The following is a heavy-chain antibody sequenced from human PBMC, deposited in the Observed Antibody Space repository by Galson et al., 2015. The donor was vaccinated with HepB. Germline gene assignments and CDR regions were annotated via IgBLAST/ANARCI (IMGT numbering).Heavy chain of an antibody. Sequence: CAISGDSVSSNSAAWNWIRQSPSRGLEGLGRTYYRSTWYNDYAVSVKSRITINPDTSKNQFSLQLNSVTPEDTAVYYCARDREGPYSSGWANWFDPWGQGTLVTVSS. D-gene: IGHD6-19*01. J-gene: IGHJ5*02. V-gene: IGHV6-1*01. CDR1: GDSVSSNSAA. CDR2: TYYRSTWYN. CDR3: ARDREGPYSSGWANWFDP.